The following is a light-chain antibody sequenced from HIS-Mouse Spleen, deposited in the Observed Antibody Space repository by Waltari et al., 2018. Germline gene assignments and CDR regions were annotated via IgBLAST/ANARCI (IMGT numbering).Light chain of an antibody. CDR3: AAWDDSLNGWV. J-gene: IGLJ3*02. V-gene: IGLV1-44*01. Sequence: QSVLTQPPSASGTPGQRVTISCSGSSSNLGSNTVNWYQQLPGTAPKLLIHSNNQRPSGAPDRFSGSKSGTSASLAISGLQSEDEADYYCAAWDDSLNGWVFGGGTKLTVL. CDR2: SNN. CDR1: SSNLGSNT.